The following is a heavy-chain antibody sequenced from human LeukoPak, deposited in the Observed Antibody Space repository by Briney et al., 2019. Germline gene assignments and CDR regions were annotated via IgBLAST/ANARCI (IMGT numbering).Heavy chain of an antibody. D-gene: IGHD3-22*01. J-gene: IGHJ4*02. CDR2: ISGSGGST. V-gene: IGHV3-23*01. Sequence: GGSLRLSCAASGFTFSSYAMSWVRQAPGKGLEWVSAISGSGGSTYYADSVKGRFTISRDNSKNTPYLQMNSLRAEDTAVYYCAKAPDSSGYYSSDYWGQGTLVTVSS. CDR1: GFTFSSYA. CDR3: AKAPDSSGYYSSDY.